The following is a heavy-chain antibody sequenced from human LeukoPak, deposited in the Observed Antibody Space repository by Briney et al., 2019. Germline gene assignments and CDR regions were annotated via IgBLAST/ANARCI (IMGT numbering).Heavy chain of an antibody. V-gene: IGHV1-2*02. CDR3: ARENYDSSYKDNWFDP. CDR2: INPNSGGT. D-gene: IGHD3-22*01. J-gene: IGHJ5*02. CDR1: GYTFTGYY. Sequence: ASVKVSCKASGYTFTGYYMHWVRQAPGQGLEWMGWINPNSGGTNYAQKFQGRVTMTRDTSISTAYMELSRLRSDDTAVYYCARENYDSSYKDNWFDPWGQGTLVTVSS.